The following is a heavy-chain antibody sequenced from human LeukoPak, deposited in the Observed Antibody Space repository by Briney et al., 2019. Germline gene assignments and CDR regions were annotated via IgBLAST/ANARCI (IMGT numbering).Heavy chain of an antibody. CDR3: AKVDSGNYYYFEY. J-gene: IGHJ4*02. Sequence: PGGSLRLSCAASGLTFSNYAMSWVRQAPGKGLEWVSTIGGSGGGTFYADSVKGRFTISRDNSKNTLYLQMNSLRAEDTAIYYCAKVDSGNYYYFEYWGQGTLVTVYS. V-gene: IGHV3-23*01. CDR1: GLTFSNYA. D-gene: IGHD3-22*01. CDR2: IGGSGGGT.